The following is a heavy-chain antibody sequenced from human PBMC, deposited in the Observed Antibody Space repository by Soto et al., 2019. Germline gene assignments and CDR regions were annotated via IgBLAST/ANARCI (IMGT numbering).Heavy chain of an antibody. CDR1: GYTFTSYD. V-gene: IGHV1-8*01. CDR3: ARGKTLTKITMVRGVIMKGNWFDP. J-gene: IGHJ5*02. Sequence: ASVKVSCKASGYTFTSYDINWVRQATGQGLEWMGWMNPNSGNTGYAQKFQGRVTMTRNTSISTAYMELSSLRSEDTAVYYCARGKTLTKITMVRGVIMKGNWFDPWGQGTLVTVSS. CDR2: MNPNSGNT. D-gene: IGHD3-10*01.